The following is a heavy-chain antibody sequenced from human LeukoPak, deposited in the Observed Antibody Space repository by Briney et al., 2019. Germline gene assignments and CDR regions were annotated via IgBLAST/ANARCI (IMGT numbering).Heavy chain of an antibody. CDR2: IHSDGSST. Sequence: GGSLGLSCAASGFTFTNYWMHWGRQAPGKGLVWVSRIHSDGSSTNYADSVTGRFTISRDNAKNTLYLQMNSLRAEDTAVYYCARDDAAAGIIFDSWGQGTLVTVSS. J-gene: IGHJ4*02. V-gene: IGHV3-74*01. CDR3: ARDDAAAGIIFDS. D-gene: IGHD6-13*01. CDR1: GFTFTNYW.